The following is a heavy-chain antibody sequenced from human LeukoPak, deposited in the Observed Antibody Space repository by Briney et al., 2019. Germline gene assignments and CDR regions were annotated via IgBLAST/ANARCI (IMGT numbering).Heavy chain of an antibody. CDR2: ITGSAGTT. CDR3: AKRRFESSGYFDH. CDR1: AFTFSSYA. Sequence: GRSLRLSCAPSAFTFSSYAIGWVRQAPGKWLEWVSSITGSAGTTYYTNYADSVKGRFTISRDNCRNTVFLQMNSLRAEDTALYYCAKRRFESSGYFDHWGQGILATVSS. J-gene: IGHJ4*02. V-gene: IGHV3-23*01. D-gene: IGHD3-22*01.